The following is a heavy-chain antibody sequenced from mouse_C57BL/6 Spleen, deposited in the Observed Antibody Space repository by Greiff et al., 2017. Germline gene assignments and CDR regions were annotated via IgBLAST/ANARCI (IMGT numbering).Heavy chain of an antibody. CDR3: ARYMGGGFDY. CDR1: GFTFTDYY. CDR2: IRNKANGYTT. Sequence: EVKLQESGGGLVQPGGSLSLSCAASGFTFTDYYMSWVRQPPGKALEWLGFIRNKANGYTTEYSASVKGRFTISRDNSQSILYLQMNALRAEDSATYYCARYMGGGFDYWGQGTTLTVSS. V-gene: IGHV7-3*01. J-gene: IGHJ2*01.